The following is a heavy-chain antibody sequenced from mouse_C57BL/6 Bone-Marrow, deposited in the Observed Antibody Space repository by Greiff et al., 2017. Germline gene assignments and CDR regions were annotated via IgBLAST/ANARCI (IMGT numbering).Heavy chain of an antibody. CDR2: IYPGDGDT. Sequence: VQLQQSGPELVKPGASVKISCKASGYAFSSSWMNWVKQRPGKGLEWIGRIYPGDGDTNYNGKFKGKATLTADKSSSTAYMQLSSLTSEDSAVYFCARDYYGSSDYLDYWGQGTTLTVSS. J-gene: IGHJ2*01. D-gene: IGHD1-1*01. CDR1: GYAFSSSW. CDR3: ARDYYGSSDYLDY. V-gene: IGHV1-82*01.